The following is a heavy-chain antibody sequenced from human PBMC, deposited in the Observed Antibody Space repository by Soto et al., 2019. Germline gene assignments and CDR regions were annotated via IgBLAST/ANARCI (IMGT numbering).Heavy chain of an antibody. Sequence: SLSCAASGFTFSSYEMNWVRQAPGKGLEWVSYISSSGSTIYYADSVKGRFTISRDNAKNSLYLQMNSLRAGDTAVYYCAKDVTRDLFDPWGQGTLVTVSS. D-gene: IGHD2-21*02. V-gene: IGHV3-48*03. CDR3: AKDVTRDLFDP. CDR2: ISSSGSTI. CDR1: GFTFSSYE. J-gene: IGHJ5*02.